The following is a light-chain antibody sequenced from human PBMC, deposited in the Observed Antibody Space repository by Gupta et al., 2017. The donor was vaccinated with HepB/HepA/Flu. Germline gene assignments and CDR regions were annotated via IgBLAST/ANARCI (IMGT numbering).Light chain of an antibody. CDR3: TANTTSNTFV. J-gene: IGLJ2*01. V-gene: IGLV2-18*02. Sequence: QSALPQPPSVSGSPGQSVTISCTGTSSDIGTYNRVSWYQQPPGKAPKLMIYEVSKRPAGVPGRFSGSKAGNTASLTISGLQAEDEADYYCTANTTSNTFVFGGGTKLTVL. CDR2: EVS. CDR1: SSDIGTYNR.